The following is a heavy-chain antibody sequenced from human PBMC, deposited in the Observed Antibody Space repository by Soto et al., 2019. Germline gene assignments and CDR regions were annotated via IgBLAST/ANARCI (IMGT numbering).Heavy chain of an antibody. J-gene: IGHJ5*02. CDR1: GYTFTRDQ. D-gene: IGHD3-10*01. CDR2: IDPSGGKT. CDR3: GRVMRSLLSITALDT. V-gene: IGHV1-46*01. Sequence: GASVKVSCKASGYTFTRDQIHWVRQAPGQGLEWMGMIDPSGGKTNYAQKFQGRVTMTRDTSTSTVYMDLSSLRSEDTAIYFCGRVMRSLLSITALDTWGQGTLVTVSS.